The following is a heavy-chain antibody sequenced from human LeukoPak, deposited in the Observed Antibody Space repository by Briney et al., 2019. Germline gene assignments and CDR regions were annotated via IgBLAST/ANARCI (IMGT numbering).Heavy chain of an antibody. Sequence: PSETLSLTCTVSGGSISSSSYYWGWIRQPPGKGLEWIGSIYYSGSTYYNPSLKSRVTISVDTSKNQFSLKLSSVTAADTAVYYCARDDYYDSSGYQSLGYWGQGTLVTVSS. CDR1: GGSISSSSYY. J-gene: IGHJ4*02. V-gene: IGHV4-39*07. CDR2: IYYSGST. D-gene: IGHD3-22*01. CDR3: ARDDYYDSSGYQSLGY.